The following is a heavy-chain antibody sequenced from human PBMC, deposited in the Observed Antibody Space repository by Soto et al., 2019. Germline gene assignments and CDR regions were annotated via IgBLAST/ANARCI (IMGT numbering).Heavy chain of an antibody. CDR2: IKSKTDGGTT. D-gene: IGHD6-19*01. Sequence: EVQLVESGGGLVKPGGSLRLSCAASGFTFSNAWMSWVRQAPGKGLEWVGRIKSKTDGGTTDYAAPVKGRFPISRDDSKNTLYLQMNSLKTEDTAVYYCTTEPGIAVAGIGFSFWGQGTMVTVSS. J-gene: IGHJ3*01. CDR3: TTEPGIAVAGIGFSF. V-gene: IGHV3-15*01. CDR1: GFTFSNAW.